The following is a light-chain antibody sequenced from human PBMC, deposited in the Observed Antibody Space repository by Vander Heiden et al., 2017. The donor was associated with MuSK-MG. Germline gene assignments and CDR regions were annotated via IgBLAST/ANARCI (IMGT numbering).Light chain of an antibody. Sequence: DIVLTQSPGTLSLPPGERATLSCRASQSVSSSYLAWYQQKPGQAPRLLIYGASSRATGIPDRFSSSGSGTDFTLTISRLEPEDFAVYYCQQYGSSPPWTFGQGTKVEIK. CDR1: QSVSSSY. J-gene: IGKJ1*01. CDR3: QQYGSSPPWT. CDR2: GAS. V-gene: IGKV3-20*01.